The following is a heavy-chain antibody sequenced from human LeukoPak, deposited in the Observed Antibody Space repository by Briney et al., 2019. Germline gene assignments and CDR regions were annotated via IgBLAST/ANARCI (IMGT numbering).Heavy chain of an antibody. J-gene: IGHJ5*02. CDR2: ISGSGGST. CDR1: GFTFSSYA. D-gene: IGHD1-26*01. CDR3: AKRDSGSYYQPATFDP. Sequence: GRSLRLSCAASGFTFSSYAMSWVRQAPGKGLEWVSAISGSGGSTYYADSVKGRFTISRDNSKNTLYLQMNSLRAEDTAVYYCAKRDSGSYYQPATFDPWGQGTLVTVSS. V-gene: IGHV3-23*01.